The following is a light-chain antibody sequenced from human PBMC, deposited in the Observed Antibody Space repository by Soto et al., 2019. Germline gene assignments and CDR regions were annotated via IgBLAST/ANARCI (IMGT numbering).Light chain of an antibody. CDR3: QQYNSYSPPIFT. Sequence: DIRMTQSPSTLSASVGDRVTITCRASQSISSWLAWYQQKPGKAPKLLIYKASSLERGVPSRFSGSGSGTEFTLTISSLQPDDFATYYCQQYNSYSPPIFTFGPGTKVDIK. CDR1: QSISSW. V-gene: IGKV1-5*03. J-gene: IGKJ3*01. CDR2: KAS.